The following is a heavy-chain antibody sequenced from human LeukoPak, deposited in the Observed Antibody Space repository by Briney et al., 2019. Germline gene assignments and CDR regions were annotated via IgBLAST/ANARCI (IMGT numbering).Heavy chain of an antibody. D-gene: IGHD6-19*01. V-gene: IGHV4-31*03. J-gene: IGHJ4*02. CDR1: GGSISSGGYY. CDR3: ARDRGIAVAGYYFDY. Sequence: SETLSLTCTVSGGSISSGGYYWSWIRQHPGKGLEWIGYIYYSGSTYYNPSLKSRVTISVDTSKNQFSLKLSSVTAADTAVYYCARDRGIAVAGYYFDYWGQGTLVTVSS. CDR2: IYYSGST.